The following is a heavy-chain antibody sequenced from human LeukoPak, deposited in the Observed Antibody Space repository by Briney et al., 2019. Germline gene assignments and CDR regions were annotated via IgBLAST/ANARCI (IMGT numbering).Heavy chain of an antibody. V-gene: IGHV3-23*01. CDR2: VSSSGATT. Sequence: GGSLRLSCAASGFTFSESWVTWVRQVPGSGPEWVSTVSSSGATTYYADSVKGRFTVSRDNSKNTLFLQMSNLRAEDTAIYFCAKLSVEATKYAAFDFWGQGTMATVSS. CDR1: GFTFSESW. D-gene: IGHD5-12*01. J-gene: IGHJ3*01. CDR3: AKLSVEATKYAAFDF.